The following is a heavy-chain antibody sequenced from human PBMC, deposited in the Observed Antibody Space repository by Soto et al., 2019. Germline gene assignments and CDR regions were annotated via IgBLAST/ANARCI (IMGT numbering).Heavy chain of an antibody. CDR3: ARYYDFWSGYYTSPFDY. Sequence: XGTLSLTCTVSGGSISSSSYYGGWIRQPPGKGLEWIGSIYYSGSTYYNPSLKSRVTISVDTSKNQFSLKLSSVTAADTAVYYCARYYDFWSGYYTSPFDYWGQGTLVTVSS. V-gene: IGHV4-39*01. J-gene: IGHJ4*02. CDR2: IYYSGST. CDR1: GGSISSSSYY. D-gene: IGHD3-3*01.